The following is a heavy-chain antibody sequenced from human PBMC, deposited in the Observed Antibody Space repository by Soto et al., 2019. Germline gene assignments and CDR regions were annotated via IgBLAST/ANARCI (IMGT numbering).Heavy chain of an antibody. Sequence: SETLSLTCTVSGGSISSGDYYWSWIRQPPGKGLEWIGYIYYSGSTYYNPSLKSRVTISVDTSKNQFSLKLSSVTAADTAVYYCARDRGWLQSEDYFDYWGQGTLVTVSS. CDR1: GGSISSGDYY. CDR3: ARDRGWLQSEDYFDY. J-gene: IGHJ4*02. V-gene: IGHV4-30-4*01. CDR2: IYYSGST. D-gene: IGHD3-10*01.